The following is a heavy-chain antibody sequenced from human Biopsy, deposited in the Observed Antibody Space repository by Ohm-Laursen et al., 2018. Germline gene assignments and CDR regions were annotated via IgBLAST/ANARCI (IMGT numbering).Heavy chain of an antibody. J-gene: IGHJ5*02. D-gene: IGHD3-10*01. V-gene: IGHV1-69*08. CDR1: GGAFSTYS. CDR3: AGGAAKGNPYDH. Sequence: ASVKVSCKPSGGAFSTYSISTYGVYWVRQAPGQGLEWMGRIIPTFDTPTYAPDFQGRVTFTADKSTGTAHLDLSRLRSEDTAIYYCAGGAAKGNPYDHWGQGTLVTVSS. CDR2: IIPTFDTP.